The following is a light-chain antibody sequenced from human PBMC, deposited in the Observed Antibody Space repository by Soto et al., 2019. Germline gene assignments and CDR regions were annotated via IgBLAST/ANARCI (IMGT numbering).Light chain of an antibody. CDR3: QSYDKGLSAWV. CDR1: RSNIGAGYD. Sequence: QSVLTQPPSVSGAPGPRFTISCTGSRSNIGAGYDVHWYRQLPGTAPQLVIYGDTNRPSGVPDRFSGSKSDTSASLAITGLQAEDEADYYCQSYDKGLSAWVFGGGTKLTVL. J-gene: IGLJ3*02. CDR2: GDT. V-gene: IGLV1-40*01.